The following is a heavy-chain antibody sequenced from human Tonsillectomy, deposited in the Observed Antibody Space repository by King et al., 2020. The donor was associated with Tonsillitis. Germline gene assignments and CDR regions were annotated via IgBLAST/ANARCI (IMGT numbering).Heavy chain of an antibody. CDR3: ARETGRSYWCFDL. D-gene: IGHD1-14*01. V-gene: IGHV1-18*01. J-gene: IGHJ2*01. CDR1: GYTLTSHG. CDR2: ISSYNGNA. Sequence: VQLVESGAEVKKPGASVKVSCKASGYTLTSHGISWVRQAPGQGLEWMGWISSYNGNANYAQKFQGRVIMTTETSTSTTYMELRSLRSDDTAVYYCARETGRSYWCFDLWGRGTLGTVSS.